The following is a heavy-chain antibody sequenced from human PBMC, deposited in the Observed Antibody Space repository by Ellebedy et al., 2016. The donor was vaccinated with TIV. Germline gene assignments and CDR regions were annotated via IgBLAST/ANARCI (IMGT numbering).Heavy chain of an antibody. D-gene: IGHD5-18*01. CDR3: ARDRGGYTYGNFDY. V-gene: IGHV3-48*02. Sequence: GESLKISXAASGFTFSSYSMNWVRQAPGKGLEWVSYTSSSSSTIHYADSVKGRFTISRGNAKNSLYLQMNSLRDEDTAVYYCARDRGGYTYGNFDYWGQGTLVTVSS. CDR1: GFTFSSYS. J-gene: IGHJ4*02. CDR2: TSSSSSTI.